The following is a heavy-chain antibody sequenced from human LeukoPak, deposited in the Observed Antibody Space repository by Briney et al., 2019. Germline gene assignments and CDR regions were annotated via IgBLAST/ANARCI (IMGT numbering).Heavy chain of an antibody. D-gene: IGHD3-10*01. J-gene: IGHJ6*02. CDR1: GYTFTDYY. Sequence: ASVKVSCKASGYTFTDYYMHWVRQSPGQGLECMGWINPKSGATNSAQKFQGRVTMTRDTSINTAYMELSRLRSDDTAVYYCALWFGELSALINYYYYGMDVWGQGTTVTVSS. V-gene: IGHV1-2*02. CDR3: ALWFGELSALINYYYYGMDV. CDR2: INPKSGAT.